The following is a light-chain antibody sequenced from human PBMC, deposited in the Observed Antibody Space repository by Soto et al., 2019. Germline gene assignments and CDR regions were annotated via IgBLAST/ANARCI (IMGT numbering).Light chain of an antibody. CDR1: QSISSW. V-gene: IGKV1-5*03. CDR2: KAS. Sequence: DIQMTQSPSTLSASEGDRVTITCRASQSISSWLAWYQQKPGKAPNLLIYKASSLESGVPSRFSGSGSGTEFTLTISSLQPDDFATYYCQQYKSYSTFGQGTKLEIK. CDR3: QQYKSYST. J-gene: IGKJ2*01.